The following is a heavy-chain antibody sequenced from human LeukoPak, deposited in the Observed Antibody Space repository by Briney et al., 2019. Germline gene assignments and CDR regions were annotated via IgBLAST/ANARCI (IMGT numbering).Heavy chain of an antibody. CDR1: GFTFSSYG. Sequence: GGSLRLSCAASGFTFSSYGMHWVRQAPGKGLEWVAVLWYEGSNKYYADSVKGRFTISRDNSKNTLYLQMNSLRAEDTAVYHCARAYCTNISCYAADYWGQGTLVTV. V-gene: IGHV3-33*01. J-gene: IGHJ4*02. D-gene: IGHD2-2*01. CDR2: LWYEGSNK. CDR3: ARAYCTNISCYAADY.